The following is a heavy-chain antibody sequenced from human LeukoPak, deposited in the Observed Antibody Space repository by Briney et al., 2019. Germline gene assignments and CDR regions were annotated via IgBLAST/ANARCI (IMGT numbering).Heavy chain of an antibody. V-gene: IGHV3-23*01. CDR1: GFTFSSYG. D-gene: IGHD3-10*01. CDR3: AKVHRAYDYDSGSYYDSGFDY. J-gene: IGHJ4*02. Sequence: GGTLRLSCAASGFTFSSYGMSWVRQAPGKGLEWVSAISGGGGSTYYADSVKGRFTISRDNSKNTLYLQMNSLRAEDTAIYYCAKVHRAYDYDSGSYYDSGFDYWGQGTLVTVSS. CDR2: ISGGGGST.